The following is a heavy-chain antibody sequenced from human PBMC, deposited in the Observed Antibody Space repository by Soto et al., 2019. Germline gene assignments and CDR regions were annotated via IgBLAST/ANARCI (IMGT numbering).Heavy chain of an antibody. CDR1: GFRFSSTG. J-gene: IGHJ4*02. Sequence: QVQLVESGGGVVQPGASLRLSCAASGFRFSSTGMHWVRQAPGKGLEWLAVISYDGSNKFHADSVKGRFTISRDNSLDTLYLQLNSLRAEDTAVYYCARGAVAGIAYYLDYWGQGTLVTVSS. CDR3: ARGAVAGIAYYLDY. D-gene: IGHD2-15*01. V-gene: IGHV3-30*03. CDR2: ISYDGSNK.